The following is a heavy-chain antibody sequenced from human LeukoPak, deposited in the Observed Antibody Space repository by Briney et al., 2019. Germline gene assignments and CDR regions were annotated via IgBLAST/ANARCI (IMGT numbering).Heavy chain of an antibody. Sequence: KPSETLSLTCTVSGGSISSYYWSWIRQPPGKGLEWIGYIYYSGSTNYNPSLKSRLTISVDTSKNQFSLKLSSVTAADTAVYYCAREVGAFDYWGQGTLVTVSS. CDR1: GGSISSYY. CDR3: AREVGAFDY. V-gene: IGHV4-59*01. CDR2: IYYSGST. J-gene: IGHJ4*02. D-gene: IGHD1-26*01.